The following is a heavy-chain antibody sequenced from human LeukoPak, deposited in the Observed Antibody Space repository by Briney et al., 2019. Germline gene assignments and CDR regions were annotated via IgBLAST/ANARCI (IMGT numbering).Heavy chain of an antibody. V-gene: IGHV4-4*02. Sequence: TSETLSLTCAVSGGSITSGNWWTWVRPSPGKGLEWIGEIHHGGTTNYNPSLKSRVTISVDKSKNQFSLKLDSVTAADTAVYYCAKKDYYYMDVWGKGTTVTVSS. CDR2: IHHGGTT. CDR1: GGSITSGNW. CDR3: AKKDYYYMDV. J-gene: IGHJ6*03.